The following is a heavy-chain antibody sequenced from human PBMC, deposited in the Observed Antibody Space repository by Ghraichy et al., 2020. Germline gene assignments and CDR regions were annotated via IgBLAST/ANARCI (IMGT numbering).Heavy chain of an antibody. Sequence: GGSLRLSCVASGFTFSTHSMSWVRQAPGKGLEWVSSITVSAGSTNYADSVKCRFTISRDHSKNTLYLQMNSLSAEETAVYFCAKASGSWFDYWGQGTLVTVSS. CDR3: AKASGSWFDY. D-gene: IGHD6-13*01. J-gene: IGHJ4*02. V-gene: IGHV3-23*01. CDR1: GFTFSTHS. CDR2: ITVSAGST.